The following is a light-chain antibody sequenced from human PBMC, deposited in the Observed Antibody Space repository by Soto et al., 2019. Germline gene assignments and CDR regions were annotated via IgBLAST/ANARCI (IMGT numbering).Light chain of an antibody. CDR3: QQYNSYSRT. CDR1: QGIGST. Sequence: EIVMTQSPATLSVSPGERATLSCRASQGIGSTLAWYQQKPGQTPRLLIYGASTRATGVPARFSGSGSGTEFTLTINSLQSDDFATYYCQQYNSYSRTFGQGTKVEIK. CDR2: GAS. V-gene: IGKV3-15*01. J-gene: IGKJ1*01.